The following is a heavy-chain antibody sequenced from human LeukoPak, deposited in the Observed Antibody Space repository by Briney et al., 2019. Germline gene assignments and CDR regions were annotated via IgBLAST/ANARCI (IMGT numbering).Heavy chain of an antibody. D-gene: IGHD3-22*01. CDR2: INPNSGGT. CDR3: ARDAPYSTGYHDH. J-gene: IGHJ4*02. V-gene: IGHV1-2*02. CDR1: GYTFTGYY. Sequence: GASVKVSCKASGYTFTGYYMHWVRQAPGQGLEWMGWINPNSGGTKYAQRFQGRVTMTRDTSISTAYMELSRLRSDDTAVYYCARDAPYSTGYHDHWGQGTLVTVSS.